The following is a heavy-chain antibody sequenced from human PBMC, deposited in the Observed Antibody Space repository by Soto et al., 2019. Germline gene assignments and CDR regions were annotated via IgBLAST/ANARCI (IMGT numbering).Heavy chain of an antibody. J-gene: IGHJ4*01. CDR1: GYSMSVYY. D-gene: IGHD4-4*01. V-gene: IGHV1-46*01. CDR2: INPSGGST. Sequence: SVKGYRKASGYSMSVYYRHCVSQAPGQGLEWMGIINPSGGSTSYAQKFQGRVTMTRDTSTSTVYMELSSLRSEDTAVYYCALMTTVTEDNDYWGHGTLVTVSS. CDR3: ALMTTVTEDNDY.